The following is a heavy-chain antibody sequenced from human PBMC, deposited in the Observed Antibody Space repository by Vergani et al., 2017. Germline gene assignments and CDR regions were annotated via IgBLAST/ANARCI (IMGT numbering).Heavy chain of an antibody. CDR1: GYNFIDFA. D-gene: IGHD2-8*02. CDR3: ARRIVVDAMAAFDY. CDR2: VSGKSGYT. Sequence: HVHLVQSGAEVKKPGASVRVSCRASGYNFIDFAMHWVRQAPGQSLEWMGWVSGKSGYTKLSQKFQGRVTLTRDTSASTAYMELDSPTSEDTAVYFCARRIVVDAMAAFDYWGQGTRVTVSS. J-gene: IGHJ4*02. V-gene: IGHV1-3*01.